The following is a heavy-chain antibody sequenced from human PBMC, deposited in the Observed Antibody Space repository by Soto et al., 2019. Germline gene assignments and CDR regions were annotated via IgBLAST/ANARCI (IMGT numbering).Heavy chain of an antibody. V-gene: IGHV3-23*01. D-gene: IGHD6-13*01. CDR1: GFTFSSYA. J-gene: IGHJ6*03. Sequence: EVQLLESGGGLVQPGGSLRLSCAASGFTFSSYAMSWVRQVPGKGLEWVSAISGSGGSTYYADSVKGRFTISRDNSNSTLYLQMNSLRAEDTAVFYCAKAQYSTSWYLNPPYNDNYMDVWGKGNTVTVSS. CDR2: ISGSGGST. CDR3: AKAQYSTSWYLNPPYNDNYMDV.